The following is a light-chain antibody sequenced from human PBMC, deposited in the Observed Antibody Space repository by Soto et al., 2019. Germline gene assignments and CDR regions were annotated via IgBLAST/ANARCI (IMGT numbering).Light chain of an antibody. CDR3: QQRSNWPRHLT. CDR1: QSVSSY. Sequence: EIVLTQSPATLSLSPGERATLSCRASQSVSSYLAWYQQKPGQAPRLLIYDASNRATGIPARFSGSGSGTDFTLTISSLEPEDVAVYYCQQRSNWPRHLTFGGGTKVEIK. CDR2: DAS. V-gene: IGKV3-11*01. J-gene: IGKJ4*01.